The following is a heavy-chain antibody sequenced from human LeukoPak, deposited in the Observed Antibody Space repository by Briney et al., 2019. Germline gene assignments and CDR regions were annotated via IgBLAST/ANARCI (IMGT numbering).Heavy chain of an antibody. V-gene: IGHV4-34*01. D-gene: IGHD3-10*01. J-gene: IGHJ4*02. Sequence: SETLSLTCAVYGGSFSGYYWSWIRQPPGKGLEWIGEINHSGSTNYNPSLKSRVTISVDTSKNQFSLKLSSVTAADTAVYYCARRRPRGVGFDYWGQGTLVTVSS. CDR2: INHSGST. CDR3: ARRRPRGVGFDY. CDR1: GGSFSGYY.